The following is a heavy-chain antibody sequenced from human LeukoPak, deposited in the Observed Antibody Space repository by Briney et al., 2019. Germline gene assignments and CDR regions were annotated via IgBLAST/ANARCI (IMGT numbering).Heavy chain of an antibody. D-gene: IGHD3-3*01. CDR3: AKARYDFWSALDY. Sequence: GGSLRLSCSVSGFTFSRHPMHWVRQAPGKGLEYVSAISGNGGSPYYAVSAKGRFTISSVNSKNTLYVEMSSLRTEDTAIYYCAKARYDFWSALDYWGQGTLVTVSS. CDR2: ISGNGGSP. V-gene: IGHV3-64*03. CDR1: GFTFSRHP. J-gene: IGHJ4*02.